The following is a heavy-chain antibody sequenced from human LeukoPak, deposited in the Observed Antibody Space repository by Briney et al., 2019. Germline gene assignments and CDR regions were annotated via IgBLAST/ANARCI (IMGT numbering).Heavy chain of an antibody. V-gene: IGHV3-23*01. CDR2: ISGSGGST. CDR1: GFTFSSYA. D-gene: IGHD3-22*01. J-gene: IGHJ4*02. Sequence: GGSLRLSCAASGFTFSSYAMSWVRQAPGKGLEWVSAISGSGGSTYYADSVKGRFTISRDNSKNTLYLQMSSLRAEDTAVYYCAKVGGYYYDSSGYHDYWGQGTLVTVSS. CDR3: AKVGGYYYDSSGYHDY.